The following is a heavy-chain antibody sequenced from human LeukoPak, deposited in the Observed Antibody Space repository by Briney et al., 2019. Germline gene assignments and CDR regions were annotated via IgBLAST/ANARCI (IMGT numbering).Heavy chain of an antibody. CDR3: ARGVLRHSESSWFDP. D-gene: IGHD1-1*01. Sequence: SVKVSCKASGGTFSSYAISWVRQAPGQGLEWMGGIIPIFGTANYAQKFQGRVTMTRNTSTSTVYMELSSLRSEDTAVYYCARGVLRHSESSWFDPWGQGTLVTVSS. J-gene: IGHJ5*02. CDR2: IIPIFGTA. V-gene: IGHV1-69*05. CDR1: GGTFSSYA.